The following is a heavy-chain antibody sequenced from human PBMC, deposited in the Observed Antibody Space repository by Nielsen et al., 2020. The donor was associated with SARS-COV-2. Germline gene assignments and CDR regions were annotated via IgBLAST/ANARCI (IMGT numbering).Heavy chain of an antibody. CDR3: ARPKSYDSSGYYAYYFDY. J-gene: IGHJ4*02. CDR1: GFTFSSYS. V-gene: IGHV3-21*01. CDR2: ISSSSSYI. Sequence: GESLKISCAASGFTFSSYSMNWVRQAPGKGLEWVSSISSSSSYIYYADSVKGRFTISRDNAKNSLYLQMNSLGAEDTAVYYCARPKSYDSSGYYAYYFDYWGQGTLVTVSS. D-gene: IGHD3-22*01.